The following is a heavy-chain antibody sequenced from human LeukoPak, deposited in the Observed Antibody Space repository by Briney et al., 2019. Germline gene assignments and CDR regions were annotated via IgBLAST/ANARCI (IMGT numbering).Heavy chain of an antibody. D-gene: IGHD5-18*01. J-gene: IGHJ3*02. CDR2: ISGSGGST. V-gene: IGHV3-23*01. Sequence: GSLRLSCAASGFTFSSYAMSWVRQAPGKGLEWVSAISGSGGSTYYADSVKGRFTISRDNSKNTLYLQMNSLKTEDTAVYYCTTDWAGGYSYGYAFDIWGQGTMVTVSS. CDR1: GFTFSSYA. CDR3: TTDWAGGYSYGYAFDI.